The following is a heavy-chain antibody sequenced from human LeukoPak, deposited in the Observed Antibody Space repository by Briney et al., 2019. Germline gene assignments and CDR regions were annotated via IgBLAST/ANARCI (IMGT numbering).Heavy chain of an antibody. CDR3: ARFLYSSSYAFDS. CDR1: GGSISSYY. D-gene: IGHD6-13*01. V-gene: IGHV4-59*01. Sequence: SETLSLTCTVSGGSISSYYWSWTRQPPGKGLEWIGYIYYSGSTNYNPSLKSRVTISVDASKNQFSLKLSSVTAADTAVYYCARFLYSSSYAFDSWGQGTMVTVSS. CDR2: IYYSGST. J-gene: IGHJ3*02.